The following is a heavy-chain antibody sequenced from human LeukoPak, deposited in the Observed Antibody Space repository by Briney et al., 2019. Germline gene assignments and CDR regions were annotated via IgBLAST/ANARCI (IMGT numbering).Heavy chain of an antibody. CDR1: GFTFSSYA. CDR3: ARDLAGFQEPRYYYYMDV. V-gene: IGHV3-23*01. Sequence: PGGSLRLSCAASGFTFSSYAMSGVRQAPGKGREWVSAISGSGGSTYYADSVKGRFTISRDKSKNTLSLQMSSLKPEDTAVYYCARDLAGFQEPRYYYYMDVWGKGTTVTVSS. CDR2: ISGSGGST. J-gene: IGHJ6*03. D-gene: IGHD1-14*01.